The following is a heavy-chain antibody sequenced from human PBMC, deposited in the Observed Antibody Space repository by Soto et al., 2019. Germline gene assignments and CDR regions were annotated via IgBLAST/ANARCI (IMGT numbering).Heavy chain of an antibody. Sequence: SETLSLTCTVSGDSMSSHYWNWVRQTPGKGLEWIGCIYFTGSTIYNPSLESRVTMTTATSTNTVFLELRSLKSGDTAIYYCARDRLRGYDSSGFYSWGQGTMVTVSS. CDR3: ARDRLRGYDSSGFYS. V-gene: IGHV4-59*11. D-gene: IGHD3-22*01. CDR1: GDSMSSHY. J-gene: IGHJ4*02. CDR2: IYFTGST.